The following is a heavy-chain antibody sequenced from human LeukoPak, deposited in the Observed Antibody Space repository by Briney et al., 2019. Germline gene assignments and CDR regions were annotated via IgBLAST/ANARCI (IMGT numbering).Heavy chain of an antibody. D-gene: IGHD4/OR15-4a*01. V-gene: IGHV4-59*01. CDR1: GGSISSYY. CDR2: IYYSGST. CDR3: ARGAKADPSYFDY. Sequence: PSETLSLTCTVSGGSISSYYWSWIRQPPGKGLEWIGYIYYSGSTNYNPSLTSRVTISVDTSKNQFSLKLSSVTAADTAVYYCARGAKADPSYFDYWGQGTLVTVSS. J-gene: IGHJ4*02.